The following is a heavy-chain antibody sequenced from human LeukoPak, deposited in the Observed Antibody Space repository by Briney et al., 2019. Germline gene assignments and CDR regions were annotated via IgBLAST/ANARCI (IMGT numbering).Heavy chain of an antibody. CDR1: GGSISSSSYY. Sequence: SETLSLTCTVSGGSISSSSYYWGWIRQPPGRGLEWIGSIYYSGSTYYNPSLKSRVTISVDTSKNQFSLKLSSVTAADTAVYYCARHRGSYPFDYWGQGTLVTVSS. J-gene: IGHJ4*02. CDR3: ARHRGSYPFDY. CDR2: IYYSGST. V-gene: IGHV4-39*01. D-gene: IGHD1-26*01.